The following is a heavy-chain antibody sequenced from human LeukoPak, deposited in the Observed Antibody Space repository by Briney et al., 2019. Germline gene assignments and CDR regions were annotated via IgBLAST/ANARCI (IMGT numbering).Heavy chain of an antibody. J-gene: IGHJ6*02. Sequence: GASVKVSCKASGYTFTSYDINWVRQATGQGLEWMGWMNPNSGNTGYAQKFQGRVTMTRNTSISTAYMELGSLRSEDTAVYYCARGNRPRGLGYYYGMDVWGQGTTVTVSS. CDR2: MNPNSGNT. D-gene: IGHD1-14*01. CDR1: GYTFTSYD. CDR3: ARGNRPRGLGYYYGMDV. V-gene: IGHV1-8*01.